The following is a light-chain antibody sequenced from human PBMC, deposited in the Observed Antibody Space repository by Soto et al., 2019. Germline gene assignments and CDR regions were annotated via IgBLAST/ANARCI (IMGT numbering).Light chain of an antibody. CDR2: DNN. J-gene: IGLJ3*02. V-gene: IGLV1-51*01. CDR1: SSNIGNDY. Sequence: QSVLTQPPSMSAAPGQKVTFSCSGSSSNIGNDYVSWYQHFPGTAPKLLIYDNNKRPPGIPDRFSASKSGTSATLGITGLQTRDEADYYCATWDESLSAWVFGGGTKLTVL. CDR3: ATWDESLSAWV.